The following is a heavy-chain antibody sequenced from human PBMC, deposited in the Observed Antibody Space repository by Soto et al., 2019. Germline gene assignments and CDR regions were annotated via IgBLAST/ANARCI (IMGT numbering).Heavy chain of an antibody. V-gene: IGHV1-69*02. CDR3: ARGRDIVVVPAASDDAFDI. CDR2: IIPILGIA. Sequence: SVKVSCKASGGTFSSYTISWVRQAPGQGLEWMGRIIPILGIANYAQKFQGRVTITADKSTSTAYMELSSLRSEDTAVYYCARGRDIVVVPAASDDAFDIWGQGTMVTVSS. CDR1: GGTFSSYT. D-gene: IGHD2-2*01. J-gene: IGHJ3*02.